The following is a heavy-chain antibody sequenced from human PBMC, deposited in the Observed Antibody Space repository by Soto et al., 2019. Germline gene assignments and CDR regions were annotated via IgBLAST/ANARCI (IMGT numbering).Heavy chain of an antibody. Sequence: TSETLSFTCTVSGSSISSYYWSWIRQPPGKGLEWIGYTYYSGSTNYNHSLNSRVTISVDTSKNQFSLKLSSVTVADAGMYSGARRSGSSFDDWGQGTLVSGSS. J-gene: IGHJ4*02. CDR2: TYYSGST. D-gene: IGHD5-18*01. CDR1: GSSISSYY. V-gene: IGHV4-59*08. CDR3: ARRSGSSFDD.